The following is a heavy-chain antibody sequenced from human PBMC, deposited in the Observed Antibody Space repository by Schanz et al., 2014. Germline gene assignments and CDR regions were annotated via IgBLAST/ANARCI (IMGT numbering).Heavy chain of an antibody. CDR3: AREILNWEAFDI. D-gene: IGHD7-27*01. CDR2: TSHDGSFT. J-gene: IGHJ3*02. V-gene: IGHV3-21*02. CDR1: GFIFSGYA. Sequence: VQLVESGGGVVQPGNSLRLSCAASGFIFSGYAMIWVRQAPGKGLVWVSRTSHDGSFTTFADSVKGRFTISRDNAKNSLYLEMTSLRGEDTAVYYCAREILNWEAFDIWGQGTVVTVSS.